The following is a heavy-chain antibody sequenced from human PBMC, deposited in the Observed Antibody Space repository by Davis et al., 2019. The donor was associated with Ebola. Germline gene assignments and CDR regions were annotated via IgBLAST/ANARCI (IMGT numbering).Heavy chain of an antibody. J-gene: IGHJ4*02. CDR1: GYTFTSYG. D-gene: IGHD1-1*01. Sequence: ASVKVSCKASGYTFTSYGISWVRQAPGQGLEWMGWISAYNGNTNYAQKLQGRVTMTTDTSTSTAYMELSSLRSEDTAVYYCARDNSGNWNDDYFDYWGQGTLVTVSS. V-gene: IGHV1-18*04. CDR3: ARDNSGNWNDDYFDY. CDR2: ISAYNGNT.